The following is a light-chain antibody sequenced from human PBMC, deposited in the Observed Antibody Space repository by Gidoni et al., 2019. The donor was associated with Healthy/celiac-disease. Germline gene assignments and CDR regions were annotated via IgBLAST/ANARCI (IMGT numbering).Light chain of an antibody. V-gene: IGKV2-28*01. CDR2: LGS. CDR3: MQALQTPT. CDR1: QSLLHSNGYNY. Sequence: DIVMTQSPLSLPVTPGEPASISCRSSQSLLHSNGYNYLDWYLQKPGQSPQLLIYLGSNRASGVPDRFSGSGSGTDLTLKISRVEAEDVGVYYCMQALQTPTFXQXTKLEIK. J-gene: IGKJ2*01.